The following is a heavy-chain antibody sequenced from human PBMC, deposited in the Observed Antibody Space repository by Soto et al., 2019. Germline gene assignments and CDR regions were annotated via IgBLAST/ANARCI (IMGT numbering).Heavy chain of an antibody. CDR1: GGSITTGGYY. D-gene: IGHD2-15*01. Sequence: SETLSLTCTVSGGSITTGGYYWSWIRQLPGKGLEWIGHRYYSESTYYNPSLMSRVSISLDTSKNQFSLKLGFVTAADTAMYYCARTKCSGGSCYSWSLDYWGQGTPVTVSS. CDR3: ARTKCSGGSCYSWSLDY. J-gene: IGHJ4*02. V-gene: IGHV4-31*03. CDR2: RYYSEST.